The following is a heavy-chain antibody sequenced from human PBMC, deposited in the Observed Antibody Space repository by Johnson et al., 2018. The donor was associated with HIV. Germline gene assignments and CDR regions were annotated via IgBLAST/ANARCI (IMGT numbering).Heavy chain of an antibody. CDR3: TTEWDGLDAFDI. V-gene: IGHV3-15*01. CDR1: GLTFSSYA. Sequence: VQLVESGGGVVQPGRSLRLSCAASGLTFSSYAMYCVRQAPGKGLEWVGRIKSKTDGGTTDYAAPVKGRFTISRDDSKNTLYLQMNSLKTEDTAVYYCTTEWDGLDAFDIWGQGTMVTVSS. D-gene: IGHD1-26*01. CDR2: IKSKTDGGTT. J-gene: IGHJ3*02.